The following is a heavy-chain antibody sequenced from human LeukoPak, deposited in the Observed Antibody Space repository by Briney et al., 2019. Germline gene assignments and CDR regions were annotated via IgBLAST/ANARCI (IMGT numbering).Heavy chain of an antibody. CDR1: GGTFSSYA. CDR2: IIPIFGTA. V-gene: IGHV1-69*05. Sequence: ASVKVSCKASGGTFSSYAVSWVRQAPGQGLEWMGGIIPIFGTANYAQKFQGRVTITTDESTSTAYMELSSLRSEDTAVYYCARRRGITIFQGGMPTVWFDPWGQGTLVTVSS. J-gene: IGHJ5*02. D-gene: IGHD3-3*01. CDR3: ARRRGITIFQGGMPTVWFDP.